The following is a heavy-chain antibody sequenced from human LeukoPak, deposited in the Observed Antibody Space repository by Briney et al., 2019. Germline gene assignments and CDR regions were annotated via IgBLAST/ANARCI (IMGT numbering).Heavy chain of an antibody. Sequence: GASVKVSCKASVYTFTSYGISWVRQAPGQGLEWMGWISAYNGNTNYAQKLQGRVTMTTDTSTSTAYMELRSLRSDDTAVYYCARAGLAAAYPQFDYWGQGTLVTVSS. J-gene: IGHJ4*02. D-gene: IGHD6-13*01. CDR2: ISAYNGNT. CDR3: ARAGLAAAYPQFDY. V-gene: IGHV1-18*01. CDR1: VYTFTSYG.